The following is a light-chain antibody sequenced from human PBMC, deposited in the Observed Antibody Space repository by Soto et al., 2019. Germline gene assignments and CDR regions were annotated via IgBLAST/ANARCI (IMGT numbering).Light chain of an antibody. CDR1: QTIDSW. CDR2: KAS. Sequence: DIKRTQSPSTLCASVGDRVTIACRASQTIDSWLAWYQQRPGKPPNLLIYKASTLASGVPSRFSGSGSGTEFTLTINSLQPDDFATYYCQQYNSYSWTFGQGTKVDIK. V-gene: IGKV1-5*03. CDR3: QQYNSYSWT. J-gene: IGKJ1*01.